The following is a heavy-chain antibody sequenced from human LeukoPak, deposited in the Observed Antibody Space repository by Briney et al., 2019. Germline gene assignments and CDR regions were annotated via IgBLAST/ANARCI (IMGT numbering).Heavy chain of an antibody. J-gene: IGHJ4*02. Sequence: PGGSLRLSCAASGFTFSSYGMSWVRQAPGKGLEWVSAISGSGGSTYYADSVKGRFTISRDNSKNTLYLQMNSLRAEDTAVYFCARDTYYYDSGGYYYVKWIDYWGQGTLVAVSS. CDR1: GFTFSSYG. V-gene: IGHV3-23*01. CDR2: ISGSGGST. D-gene: IGHD3-22*01. CDR3: ARDTYYYDSGGYYYVKWIDY.